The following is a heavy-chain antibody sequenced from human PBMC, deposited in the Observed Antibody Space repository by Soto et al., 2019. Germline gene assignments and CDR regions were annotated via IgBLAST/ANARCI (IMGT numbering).Heavy chain of an antibody. D-gene: IGHD4-4*01. J-gene: IGHJ6*02. Sequence: PSEPLSVTCSVYFGSFSGYYLSCILQPPLKGLEWIGEINHSGSTNYNPSLKSRVTISVDTSKNQFSLKLSSVTAADTAVYYCARGQLIDDYIRDGMDVWGQGTTVTVSS. CDR1: FGSFSGYY. V-gene: IGHV4-34*01. CDR2: INHSGST. CDR3: ARGQLIDDYIRDGMDV.